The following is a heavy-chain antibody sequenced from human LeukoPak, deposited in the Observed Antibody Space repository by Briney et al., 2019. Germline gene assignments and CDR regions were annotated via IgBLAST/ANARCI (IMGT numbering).Heavy chain of an antibody. CDR3: ARHGGGTYLQY. Sequence: PSETLSLTCTVSGGSISSYYWSWIRQPPGRGLEWIGYVYYSGSTNYNSSLKSRVTISVDTSKNQFSLNLWSVTAADTAVYYCARHGGGTYLQYWGQGALVIVSA. D-gene: IGHD1-26*01. CDR2: VYYSGST. V-gene: IGHV4-59*08. CDR1: GGSISSYY. J-gene: IGHJ4*02.